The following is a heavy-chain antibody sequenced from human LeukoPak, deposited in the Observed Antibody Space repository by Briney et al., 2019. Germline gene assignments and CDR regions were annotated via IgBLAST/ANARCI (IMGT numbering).Heavy chain of an antibody. CDR3: ARRRGSYHMYYFDY. J-gene: IGHJ4*02. Sequence: SETLSLTCTVSGGSISGSSYYWGWIRQPPGKGLEWIGSIYYSGSTYYNPSLKSRVTISVDTSKNQFSLKLSSVTAADTAVYYCARRRGSYHMYYFDYWGQGTLVTVSS. D-gene: IGHD1-26*01. CDR2: IYYSGST. CDR1: GGSISGSSYY. V-gene: IGHV4-39*01.